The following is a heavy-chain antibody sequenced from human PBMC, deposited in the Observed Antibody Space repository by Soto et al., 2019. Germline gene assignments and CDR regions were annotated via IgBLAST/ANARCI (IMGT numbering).Heavy chain of an antibody. CDR3: ARDLSSGGSSDDY. CDR1: GYTFTGYY. Sequence: ASVKVSCKASGYTFTGYYMHWVRQAPGQGLEWMGWINPNSGGANYAQKFQGRVTMTRDTSISTAYMELSRLRSDDTAVYYCARDLSSGGSSDDYWGQGTLVTVSS. J-gene: IGHJ4*02. V-gene: IGHV1-2*02. D-gene: IGHD2-15*01. CDR2: INPNSGGA.